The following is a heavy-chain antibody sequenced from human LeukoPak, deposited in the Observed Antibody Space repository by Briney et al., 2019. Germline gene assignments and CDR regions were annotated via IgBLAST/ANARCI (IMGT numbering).Heavy chain of an antibody. CDR3: AKEWSVSNLRYFDC. CDR2: ISGSGGDT. CDR1: GITFSTHA. V-gene: IGHV3-23*01. D-gene: IGHD5/OR15-5a*01. J-gene: IGHJ4*02. Sequence: SGGSLRLSCAASGITFSTHAMSWVRQAPGKGLAWVSAISGSGGDTYYADSVKGRFTTSRDNSKNVLYLQMDSLRAEDTAVYYCAKEWSVSNLRYFDCWGQGTLVTVSS.